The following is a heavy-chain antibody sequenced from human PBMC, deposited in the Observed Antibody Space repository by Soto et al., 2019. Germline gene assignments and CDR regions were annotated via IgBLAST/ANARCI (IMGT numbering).Heavy chain of an antibody. V-gene: IGHV4-61*01. Sequence: QVQLQESGPGLVKPSETLSLTCTVSGGSVGSGRHYWSWIRQPPGKGLEWIRYIHDSGSTNYVSSLKSRVTIPADPASNQFFLKVSSVTAANPAVDCCARGWDAGYWGQGTLVTVSS. CDR2: IHDSGST. CDR1: GGSVGSGRHY. J-gene: IGHJ4*02. D-gene: IGHD6-19*01. CDR3: ARGWDAGY.